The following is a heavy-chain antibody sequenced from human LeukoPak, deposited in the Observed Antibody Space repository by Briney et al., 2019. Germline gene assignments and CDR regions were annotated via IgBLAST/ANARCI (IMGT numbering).Heavy chain of an antibody. CDR2: ISSSSSTI. Sequence: PPGGSLRLSCAASGFTFSSYSMNWVRQAPGKGLEWVSYISSSSSTIYYADSVKGRFTISRDNAKNSLYLQMNSLRDEDTAVYYCARPYCSGGSCYLDYWGQGTLVTVSS. D-gene: IGHD2-15*01. CDR3: ARPYCSGGSCYLDY. V-gene: IGHV3-48*02. J-gene: IGHJ4*02. CDR1: GFTFSSYS.